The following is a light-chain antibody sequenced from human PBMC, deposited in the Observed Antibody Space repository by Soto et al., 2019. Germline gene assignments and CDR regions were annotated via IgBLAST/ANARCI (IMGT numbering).Light chain of an antibody. V-gene: IGLV2-14*01. Sequence: QSVLTQPASVSGSPGQSITISCTGTSSDVGGYNYVSWYQQHPGKAPKLMIYEVSNRPSGVSNRFSGSKSGNTASLTISGLEADDAADYYCSSNTSSSTLLVFGTGTKVTAL. CDR3: SSNTSSSTLLV. CDR2: EVS. J-gene: IGLJ1*01. CDR1: SSDVGGYNY.